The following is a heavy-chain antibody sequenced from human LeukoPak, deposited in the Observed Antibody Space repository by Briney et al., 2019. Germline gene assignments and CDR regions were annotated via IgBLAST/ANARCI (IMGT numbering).Heavy chain of an antibody. Sequence: VASVKVSCKASGYTFTGYYMHWVRQAPGQGLEWMGWINLNSGGTNYAQKFQGRVTMTRDTSISTAYMELSRLRSDDTAVYYCARDTGYSSSFEPYFDYWGQGTLVTVSS. CDR1: GYTFTGYY. J-gene: IGHJ4*02. V-gene: IGHV1-2*02. D-gene: IGHD6-13*01. CDR3: ARDTGYSSSFEPYFDY. CDR2: INLNSGGT.